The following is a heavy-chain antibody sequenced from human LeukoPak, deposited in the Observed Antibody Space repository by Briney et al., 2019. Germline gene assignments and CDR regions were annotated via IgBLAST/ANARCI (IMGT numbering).Heavy chain of an antibody. D-gene: IGHD3-22*01. V-gene: IGHV4-59*01. J-gene: IGHJ4*02. CDR2: IYYSGST. Sequence: PSETLSLTCTVSGGSISSYYWSWIRQPPGKGLEWIGYIYYSGSTNYNPSLKSRVTISVDTSKNQFFLKLSSVTAADTAVYYCAREAIDYYDSSGYFDYWGQGTLVTVSS. CDR3: AREAIDYYDSSGYFDY. CDR1: GGSISSYY.